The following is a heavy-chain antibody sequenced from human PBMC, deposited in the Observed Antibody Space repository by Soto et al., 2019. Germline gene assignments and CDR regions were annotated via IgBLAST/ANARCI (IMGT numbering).Heavy chain of an antibody. CDR1: GGSVSSGSYY. CDR3: ARVLIGTVTTSKYYFDY. J-gene: IGHJ4*02. Sequence: SETLSLTCTVSGGSVSSGSYYWSWIRQPPGKGLEWIGYIYYSGSTNYNPSLKSRVTISVDTSKNQFSLKLSAVTAAETAGYYCARVLIGTVTTSKYYFDYWGQGTLVTVSS. D-gene: IGHD4-17*01. CDR2: IYYSGST. V-gene: IGHV4-61*01.